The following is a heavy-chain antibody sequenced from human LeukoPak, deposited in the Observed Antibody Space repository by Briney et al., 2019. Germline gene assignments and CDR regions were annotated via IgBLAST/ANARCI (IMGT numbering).Heavy chain of an antibody. J-gene: IGHJ4*02. D-gene: IGHD3-22*01. V-gene: IGHV4-4*02. Sequence: SETLSLTCAVSGGSISSSNWRSWVRQPPGKGLEWIGEIYHSGSTNYNPSLKSRVTISVDTSKTQFSLKLTSVTAADTAVYYCARHFGYDDTSDYQGVPDHWGQGSLVTVSS. CDR1: GGSISSSNW. CDR3: ARHFGYDDTSDYQGVPDH. CDR2: IYHSGST.